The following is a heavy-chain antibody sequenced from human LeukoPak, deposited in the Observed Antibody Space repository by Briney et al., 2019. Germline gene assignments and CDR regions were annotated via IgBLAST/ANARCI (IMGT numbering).Heavy chain of an antibody. D-gene: IGHD3-22*01. CDR1: GYTFTGYY. V-gene: IGHV1-2*02. Sequence: APVKVSCKASGYTFTGYYIHWVRQAPGQGLEWMGWINPNSGGTNYAQKFQGRVTMTRDTSISTAYMELSRLRSDDTAVYYCARVKNYYDSSGYLYYFDYWGQGTLVTVSS. CDR3: ARVKNYYDSSGYLYYFDY. J-gene: IGHJ4*02. CDR2: INPNSGGT.